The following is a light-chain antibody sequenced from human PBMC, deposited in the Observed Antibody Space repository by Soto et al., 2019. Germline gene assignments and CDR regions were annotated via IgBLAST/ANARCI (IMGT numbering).Light chain of an antibody. Sequence: EVVLTQSPATLSLSPGERATLSCRASQSVGRHLAWYQQKPGQAPRLLILDASDRATGIPARFSGSGSGTNFTLTISSLEPEDFAVYYCQQRSNWPPVTFGGGTKVDIK. CDR1: QSVGRH. J-gene: IGKJ4*01. V-gene: IGKV3-11*01. CDR3: QQRSNWPPVT. CDR2: DAS.